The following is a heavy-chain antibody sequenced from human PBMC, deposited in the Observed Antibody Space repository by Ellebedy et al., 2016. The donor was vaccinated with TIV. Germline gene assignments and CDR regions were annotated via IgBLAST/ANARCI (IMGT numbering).Heavy chain of an antibody. D-gene: IGHD3-16*01. J-gene: IGHJ4*02. CDR3: AREGVWGGDY. Sequence: GGSLRLXXAASGFTFSSYWMHWVRQAPGKGLVLVSRINKDGSSTNYADSVKGRFTISRDNAQNTLYLQMNSLRAEDTAVYYCAREGVWGGDYWGQGTLVTVSS. V-gene: IGHV3-74*01. CDR1: GFTFSSYW. CDR2: INKDGSST.